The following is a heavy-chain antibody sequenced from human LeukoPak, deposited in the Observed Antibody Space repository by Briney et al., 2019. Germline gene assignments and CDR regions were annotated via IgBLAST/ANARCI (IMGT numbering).Heavy chain of an antibody. CDR1: GFTFSSYS. J-gene: IGHJ4*02. V-gene: IGHV3-21*01. D-gene: IGHD4-17*01. CDR2: ISSSSSYI. Sequence: PGGSLRLSCAASGFTFSSYSMSWARQAPGKGLEWVSSISSSSSYIYYADSVKGRFTISRDNAKNSLYLQMNSLRAEDTAVYYCAREFDYGDYLIPNYFDYWGQGTLVTVSS. CDR3: AREFDYGDYLIPNYFDY.